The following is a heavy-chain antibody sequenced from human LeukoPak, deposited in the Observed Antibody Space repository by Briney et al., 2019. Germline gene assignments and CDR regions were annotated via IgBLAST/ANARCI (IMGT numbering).Heavy chain of an antibody. Sequence: ASVKVSCKASGYTFTGYYMHWVRQAPVQGLEWMGWINPNSGGTNYAQKFQGRVTMTRDTSISTAYMELSRLRSDDTAVYYCARTRTVTTTLIGYWGQGTLVTVSS. D-gene: IGHD4-11*01. J-gene: IGHJ4*02. CDR2: INPNSGGT. CDR1: GYTFTGYY. CDR3: ARTRTVTTTLIGY. V-gene: IGHV1-2*02.